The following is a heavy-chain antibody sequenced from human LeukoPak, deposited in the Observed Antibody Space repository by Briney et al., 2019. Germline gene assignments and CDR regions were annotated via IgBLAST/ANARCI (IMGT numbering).Heavy chain of an antibody. D-gene: IGHD2-2*03. V-gene: IGHV3-23*01. Sequence: PGGSLRLSCVASGFTFSTYDMQWVRQAPGKGLEWVSGINRSGRTYYTDSVKGRFTISRDNTKSTLYLEMNSLRAEDTAVYYCAQGGYFAFDFWGQGTMVTVSS. CDR2: INRSGRT. CDR3: AQGGYFAFDF. J-gene: IGHJ3*01. CDR1: GFTFSTYD.